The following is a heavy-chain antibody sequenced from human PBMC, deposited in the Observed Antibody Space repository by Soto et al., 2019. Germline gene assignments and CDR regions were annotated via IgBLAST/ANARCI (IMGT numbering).Heavy chain of an antibody. J-gene: IGHJ6*02. V-gene: IGHV3-30*18. Sequence: QVQLVESGGGVVQPGRSLRLSCAASGFTFSSYGMHWVRQAPGKGLEWVAVISYDGSNKYYADSVKGRFTISRDNSKNSLYLQMNSLRAEDTAVYYCAKALPVAGPETYYYYYGMDVWGQGTTVTVSS. CDR3: AKALPVAGPETYYYYYGMDV. CDR1: GFTFSSYG. CDR2: ISYDGSNK. D-gene: IGHD6-19*01.